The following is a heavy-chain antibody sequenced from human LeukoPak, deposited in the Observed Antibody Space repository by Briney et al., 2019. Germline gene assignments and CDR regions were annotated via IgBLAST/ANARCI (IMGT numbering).Heavy chain of an antibody. CDR1: GYTFTSYT. V-gene: IGHV1-3*04. CDR2: INTGKGDT. D-gene: IGHD3-16*01. CDR3: APRIGGYFDY. J-gene: IGHJ4*02. Sequence: ASVKASCKASGYTFTSYTMHWVRQAPGQRLEWMGWINTGKGDTRSLQKFQGRVTMTRDTSANTAYMELRSLRSEDTAVYYCAPRIGGYFDYWGQGTLVTVSS.